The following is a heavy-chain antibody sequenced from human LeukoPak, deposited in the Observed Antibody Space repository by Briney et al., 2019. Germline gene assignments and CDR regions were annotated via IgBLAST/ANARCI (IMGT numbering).Heavy chain of an antibody. CDR1: GYTFTNYF. CDR2: FNPRGGST. V-gene: IGHV1-46*01. Sequence: AASVKVSCKASGYTFTNYFMHWVRQAPGQGLEWMGIFNPRGGSTGYAQKFQGRITMTTDMSTRTVYMELSSLESEHTAVYYCARRDCVGDCYSNWFDPWGQGTLVTVSS. CDR3: ARRDCVGDCYSNWFDP. D-gene: IGHD2-21*02. J-gene: IGHJ5*02.